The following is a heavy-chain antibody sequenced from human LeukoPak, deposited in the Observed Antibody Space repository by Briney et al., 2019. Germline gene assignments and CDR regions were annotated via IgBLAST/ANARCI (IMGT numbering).Heavy chain of an antibody. Sequence: SETLSLTCTVSGGSISSYYWSWIRQPPGKGLEWIGYIYYSGSTYYNPSLKSRVTISVDTSKNQFSLKLSSVTAADTAVYYCARTRYYYNSRSYGAPYYFDYWGQGTLVTVSS. CDR2: IYYSGST. CDR3: ARTRYYYNSRSYGAPYYFDY. J-gene: IGHJ4*02. V-gene: IGHV4-59*08. CDR1: GGSISSYY. D-gene: IGHD3-10*01.